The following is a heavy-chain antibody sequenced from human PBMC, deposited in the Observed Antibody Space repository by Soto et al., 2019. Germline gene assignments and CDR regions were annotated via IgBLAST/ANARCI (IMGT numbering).Heavy chain of an antibody. CDR1: GGTFSSYA. J-gene: IGHJ6*02. V-gene: IGHV1-69*12. CDR3: ARRGGLLHSYSYYGMDV. CDR2: IIPIFGTA. D-gene: IGHD2-15*01. Sequence: QVQLVQSGAEVKKPGSSVKVSCKASGGTFSSYAISWVRQAPGQGLEWMGGIIPIFGTANYAQKFQGRVTITADESTSTAYMELSSLRSEDTAVYYCARRGGLLHSYSYYGMDVWGQGTTVTVSS.